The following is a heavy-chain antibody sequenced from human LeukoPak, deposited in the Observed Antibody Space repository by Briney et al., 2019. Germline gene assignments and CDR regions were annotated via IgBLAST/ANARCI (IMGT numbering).Heavy chain of an antibody. Sequence: SETLSLTCIVSGGSISSGTYYWGWIRQPPGKGLEWIGELNLSGSTNYNPSLKSRVTISVDTSNYQFSLRLSSVTAADTAVYYCALGDNSGYYYDYWGQGTLVTVS. CDR2: LNLSGST. J-gene: IGHJ4*02. CDR3: ALGDNSGYYYDY. V-gene: IGHV4-39*07. CDR1: GGSISSGTYY. D-gene: IGHD3-22*01.